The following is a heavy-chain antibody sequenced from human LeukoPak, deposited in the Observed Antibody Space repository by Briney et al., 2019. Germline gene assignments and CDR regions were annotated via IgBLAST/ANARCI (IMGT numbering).Heavy chain of an antibody. Sequence: GASVKVSCKASGYTFISYALHWVRQAPGQRLEWMGWINAGNGNTKYSQEFQGRVTITRDTSASTAYMKLSSLSSEDMAVYYCARARSPHAFDIWGQGTMVTVSS. CDR3: ARARSPHAFDI. CDR2: INAGNGNT. J-gene: IGHJ3*02. V-gene: IGHV1-3*03. CDR1: GYTFISYA. D-gene: IGHD1-14*01.